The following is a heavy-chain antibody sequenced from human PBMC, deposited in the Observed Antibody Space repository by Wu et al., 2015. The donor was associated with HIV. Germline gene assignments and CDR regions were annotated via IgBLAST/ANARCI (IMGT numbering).Heavy chain of an antibody. CDR2: INPNSGGT. V-gene: IGHV1-2*02. CDR3: ARACGWMAYYYYGMDV. Sequence: QVQLVQSGAEVKKPGASVKVSCKASGYTFTGYYMHWVRQAPGQGLEWMGWINPNSGGTNYAQKFQGRVTMTRDTSISTAYMELSRLRSDDTAVYYCARACGWMAYYYYGMDVWGQGTTVTVSS. CDR1: GYTFTGYY. D-gene: IGHD5-24*01. J-gene: IGHJ6*02.